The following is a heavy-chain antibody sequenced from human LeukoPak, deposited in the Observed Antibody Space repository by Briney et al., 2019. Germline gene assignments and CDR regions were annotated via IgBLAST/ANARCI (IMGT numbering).Heavy chain of an antibody. CDR2: IYYSGST. Sequence: SETLSLTCTVSGGSISSSSYYWGWIRQPPGKGLKWIGSIYYSGSTYYNPSLKSRVTISVDTSKNQFSLKLSSATAADTAVYYCARGSYDFWSGYPLGVWGKGTTVTVSS. CDR1: GGSISSSSYY. V-gene: IGHV4-39*01. D-gene: IGHD3-3*01. J-gene: IGHJ6*04. CDR3: ARGSYDFWSGYPLGV.